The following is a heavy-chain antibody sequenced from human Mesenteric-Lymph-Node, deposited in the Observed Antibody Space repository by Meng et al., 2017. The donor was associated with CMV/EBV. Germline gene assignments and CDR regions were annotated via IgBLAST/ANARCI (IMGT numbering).Heavy chain of an antibody. CDR1: GFTFSSYW. V-gene: IGHV3-7*01. CDR3: TRDTLVSGDWPVLDV. CDR2: MRQAGNEK. J-gene: IGHJ6*02. Sequence: GESLKISCAASGFTFSSYWMSWVRQAPGKGLEWVANMRQAGNEKYYVDSVKGRFTISNDNDDNSLFLQMSSLTVDDTGVYYCTRDTLVSGDWPVLDVWGQGTTVTVSS. D-gene: IGHD2-21*02.